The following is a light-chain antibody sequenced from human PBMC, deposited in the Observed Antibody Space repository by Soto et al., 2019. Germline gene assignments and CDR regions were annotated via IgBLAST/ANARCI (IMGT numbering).Light chain of an antibody. CDR2: EVS. CDR3: CSYTTTNARV. Sequence: QSVLTQPASVSGSPGQSITISCTGTSSDVGGHNYVSWYQQYPGKAPKLMIYEVSKRPSGISNRFSGSKSGSTASLTISELQAEDEADYYCCSYTTTNARVFGGGTKLTVL. V-gene: IGLV2-14*01. J-gene: IGLJ3*02. CDR1: SSDVGGHNY.